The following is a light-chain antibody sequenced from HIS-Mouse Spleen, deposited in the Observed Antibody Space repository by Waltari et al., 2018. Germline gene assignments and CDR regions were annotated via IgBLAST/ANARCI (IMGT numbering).Light chain of an antibody. V-gene: IGLV3-25*03. CDR2: KDS. J-gene: IGLJ2*01. CDR1: AXXKHY. CDR3: QSADSSGTYVV. Sequence: SYELTQPPSVSXSPGXXARITCXGDAXXKHYAYXYQQXXGQAPVLVKLKDSERPSGIPERFSGSSXXTXXTLTXXGVQAEDEAXYYCQSADSSGTYVVFGXGTKLTVL.